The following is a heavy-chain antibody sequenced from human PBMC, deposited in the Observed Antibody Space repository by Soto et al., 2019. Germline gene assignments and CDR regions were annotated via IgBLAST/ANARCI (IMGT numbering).Heavy chain of an antibody. Sequence: GASVKVSCEASGYTFTSCDISWVRQATGQGLEWMGWMNPNSGNTGYAQKFQGRVTMTRNTSISTAYMELSSLRSEDTAVYYCARGRILEWLGGYHGMDVWGQGTTVPVS. CDR2: MNPNSGNT. CDR1: GYTFTSCD. V-gene: IGHV1-8*01. J-gene: IGHJ6*02. D-gene: IGHD3-3*01. CDR3: ARGRILEWLGGYHGMDV.